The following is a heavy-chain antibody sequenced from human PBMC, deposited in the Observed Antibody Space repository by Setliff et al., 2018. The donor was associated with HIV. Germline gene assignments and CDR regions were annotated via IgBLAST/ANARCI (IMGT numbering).Heavy chain of an antibody. CDR3: ARGWGMVLFY. J-gene: IGHJ4*02. V-gene: IGHV4-61*02. CDR1: GGSISSGSYY. Sequence: SETLSLTCTVSGGSISSGSYYWSWIRQPAGKGLEWIGRIYTSGSTNYNPSLKSRVTISVDTSKNQFSLKLSSVTAADTAVYYCARGWGMVLFYWGQGTLVTVSS. D-gene: IGHD3-16*01. CDR2: IYTSGST.